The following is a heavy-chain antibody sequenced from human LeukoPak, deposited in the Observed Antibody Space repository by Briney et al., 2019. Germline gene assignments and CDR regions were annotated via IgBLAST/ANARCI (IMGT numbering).Heavy chain of an antibody. CDR1: GFTFSSYA. CDR3: ARVKAAAGFRTYYYGMDV. V-gene: IGHV3-30-3*01. D-gene: IGHD6-13*01. J-gene: IGHJ6*02. CDR2: ISYDGSNK. Sequence: GGSLRLSCAASGFTFSSYAMHWVRQAPGKGLEWVAVISYDGSNKYYADSVKGRFTISRDNSKNTLYLQMNSLRAEDTAVHYCARVKAAAGFRTYYYGMDVWGQGTTVTVSS.